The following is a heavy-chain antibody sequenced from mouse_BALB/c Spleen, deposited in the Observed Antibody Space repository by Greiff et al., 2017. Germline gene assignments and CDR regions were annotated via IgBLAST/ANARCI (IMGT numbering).Heavy chain of an antibody. CDR1: GFSLTSYG. V-gene: IGHV2-9*02. D-gene: IGHD2-2*01. CDR2: IWAGGST. J-gene: IGHJ3*01. Sequence: QVTLKESGPGLVAPSQSLSITCTVSGFSLTSYGVHWVRQPPGKGLEWLGVIWAGGSTNYNSALMSRLSISKDNSKSQVFLKMNSLQTDDTAMYYCARENYGYDAPFAYWGQGTLVTVSA. CDR3: ARENYGYDAPFAY.